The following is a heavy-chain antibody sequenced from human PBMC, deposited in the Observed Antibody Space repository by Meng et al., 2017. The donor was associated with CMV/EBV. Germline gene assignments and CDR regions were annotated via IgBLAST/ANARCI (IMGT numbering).Heavy chain of an antibody. Sequence: SETLSLTCTVSGGSISSDYWSWIRQPPGKGLEWIGYIYYSGSTNYNPSLKSRVTISVDTSKNQFSLKLSSVTAADTAVYYCARGVSYGSFYYYGMDVWGQGTTVTVSS. CDR1: GGSISSDY. V-gene: IGHV4-59*01. CDR3: ARGVSYGSFYYYGMDV. CDR2: IYYSGST. J-gene: IGHJ6*02. D-gene: IGHD5-18*01.